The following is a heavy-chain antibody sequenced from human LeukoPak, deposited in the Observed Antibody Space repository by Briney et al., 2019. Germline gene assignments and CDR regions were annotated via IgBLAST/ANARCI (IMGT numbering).Heavy chain of an antibody. CDR1: GGSFSGYY. V-gene: IGHV4-34*01. CDR2: INHSGTT. Sequence: KPSETLSLTCAVYGGSFSGYYWSWIRQPPGKGLEWIGEINHSGTTNYNPSLKSRVTISVDTSKNHFSLKLSSVTAAGTAVYYCASGMIVVAYWGQRTLVTVSS. D-gene: IGHD3-22*01. CDR3: ASGMIVVAY. J-gene: IGHJ4*02.